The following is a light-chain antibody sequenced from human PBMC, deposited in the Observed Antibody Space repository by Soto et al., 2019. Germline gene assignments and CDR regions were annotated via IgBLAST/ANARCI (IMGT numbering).Light chain of an antibody. Sequence: DIQMTQSPSSLSASVGDRVTITCRASQSISSYLNWCQQKPGKAPKLLIYAASSLQSGVPSRLSGSGSGTDFTLTISSLQPEDFATYYCQQSHSTPPTFGQGTKVEIK. V-gene: IGKV1-39*01. CDR3: QQSHSTPPT. J-gene: IGKJ1*01. CDR1: QSISSY. CDR2: AAS.